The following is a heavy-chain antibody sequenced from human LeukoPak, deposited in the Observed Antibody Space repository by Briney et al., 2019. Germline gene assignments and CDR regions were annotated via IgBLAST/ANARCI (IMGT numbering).Heavy chain of an antibody. CDR3: ARGLYCSGGSCYLYYYYYMDV. Sequence: ASVKVSCKASGGTFSSYAISWVRQAPGQGLEWMGGIIPIFSTANYAQKFQGRVTITTDESTSTAYMELSSLRSEDTAVYYCARGLYCSGGSCYLYYYYYMDVWGKGTTVTVSS. D-gene: IGHD2-15*01. J-gene: IGHJ6*03. CDR1: GGTFSSYA. CDR2: IIPIFSTA. V-gene: IGHV1-69*05.